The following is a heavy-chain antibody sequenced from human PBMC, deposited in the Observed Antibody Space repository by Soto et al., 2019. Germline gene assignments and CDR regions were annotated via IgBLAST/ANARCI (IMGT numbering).Heavy chain of an antibody. J-gene: IGHJ6*02. CDR1: GYTFTSYG. CDR2: ISAYNGNT. CDR3: AREDHDWNYDYYYGMDV. V-gene: IGHV1-18*04. Sequence: GASVKVSCKASGYTFTSYGISWVRQAPGQGLEWMGWISAYNGNTNYAQKLQGRVTMTTDTSTSTAYMELRSLRSDDTAVYYCAREDHDWNYDYYYGMDVWGQGTTVTVSS. D-gene: IGHD1-1*01.